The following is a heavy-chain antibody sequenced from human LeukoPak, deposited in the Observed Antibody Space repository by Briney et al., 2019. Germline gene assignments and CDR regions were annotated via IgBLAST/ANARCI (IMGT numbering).Heavy chain of an antibody. CDR1: GFAFSSYA. CDR3: AKGIRYFAMVNYFDY. Sequence: GGSLRLSCAASGFAFSSYAMSWVRQAPGKGLEWVSAISGSGGSTYYADSVKGRFTISRDNSKNTLYLQMNSLRAEDTAVYYCAKGIRYFAMVNYFDYWGQGTLVTVSS. V-gene: IGHV3-23*01. CDR2: ISGSGGST. J-gene: IGHJ4*02. D-gene: IGHD3-9*01.